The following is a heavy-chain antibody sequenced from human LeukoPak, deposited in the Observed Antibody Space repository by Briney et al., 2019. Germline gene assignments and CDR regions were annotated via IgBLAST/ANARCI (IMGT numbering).Heavy chain of an antibody. CDR1: GGSISSSSYY. J-gene: IGHJ5*02. D-gene: IGHD3-9*01. V-gene: IGHV4-39*01. Sequence: SETLSLTCTVSGGSISSSSYYWGWIRQPPGKGLEWIGEINHSGSTNYNPSLKSRVTISVDTSKNQFSLKLSSVTAADTAVYYCARHVLRYFDWFISLNWFDPWGQGTLVTVSS. CDR2: INHSGST. CDR3: ARHVLRYFDWFISLNWFDP.